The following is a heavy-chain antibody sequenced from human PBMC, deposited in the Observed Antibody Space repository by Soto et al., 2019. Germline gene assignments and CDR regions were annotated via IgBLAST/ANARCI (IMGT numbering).Heavy chain of an antibody. J-gene: IGHJ4*02. V-gene: IGHV3-23*01. CDR3: PKDQGLPIFGVVPTLTHVHD. Sequence: GGSLRLSCASSGFIFSSHSMNWVRQVAGKGLEWVCAISVSVGSTWYADSGKGRCTISRANSKDTLYLQRNSLRADDTAVYYGPKDQGLPIFGVVPTLTHVHDWCQGRMVTVSS. CDR2: ISVSVGST. CDR1: GFIFSSHS. D-gene: IGHD3-3*01.